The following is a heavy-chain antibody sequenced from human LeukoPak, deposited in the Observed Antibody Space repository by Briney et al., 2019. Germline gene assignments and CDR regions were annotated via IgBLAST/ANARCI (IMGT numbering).Heavy chain of an antibody. V-gene: IGHV3-73*01. CDR2: IRSKANSYAT. Sequence: GGSLRLSCAASGFTFSGSAMHWVRQASRKGLEWVGRIRSKANSYATAYAASVKGRFTISRDDSKNTAYLQMNSLKTEDTAVYYCTRARSITIFGVVIDDAFDIWSQGTMVTVSS. CDR3: TRARSITIFGVVIDDAFDI. J-gene: IGHJ3*02. CDR1: GFTFSGSA. D-gene: IGHD3-3*01.